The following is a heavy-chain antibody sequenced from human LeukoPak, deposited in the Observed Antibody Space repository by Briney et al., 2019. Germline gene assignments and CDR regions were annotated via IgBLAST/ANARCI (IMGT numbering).Heavy chain of an antibody. Sequence: SETLSLTCAVYGGSFSGYYWSWIRQPPGKGLEWIGEINHSGSTNYNPSLKSRVTISVDTSKNQFSLKLSSVTAADTAVYYCAREVGATTVWGQGTLVTVSS. CDR2: INHSGST. V-gene: IGHV4-34*01. CDR1: GGSFSGYY. CDR3: AREVGATTV. J-gene: IGHJ4*02. D-gene: IGHD1-26*01.